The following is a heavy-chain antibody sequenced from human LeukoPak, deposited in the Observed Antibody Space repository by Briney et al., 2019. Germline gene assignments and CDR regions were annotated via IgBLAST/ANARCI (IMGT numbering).Heavy chain of an antibody. CDR3: ARGITIFGVVTPYYYYGMDV. CDR2: IYYSGST. Sequence: ASETLSLTCTVSGGSISSYYWSWIRQPPGKGLEWIGYIYYSGSTNYNPSLKSRVTILVDTSKNQFSLKLSSVTAADTAVYYCARGITIFGVVTPYYYYGMDVWGQGTTVTVSS. J-gene: IGHJ6*02. V-gene: IGHV4-59*08. CDR1: GGSISSYY. D-gene: IGHD3-3*01.